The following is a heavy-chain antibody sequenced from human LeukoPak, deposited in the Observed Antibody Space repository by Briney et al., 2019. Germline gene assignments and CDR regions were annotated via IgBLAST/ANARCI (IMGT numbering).Heavy chain of an antibody. V-gene: IGHV1-2*06. D-gene: IGHD3-22*01. CDR1: GYTFTGYY. J-gene: IGHJ5*02. CDR3: ARAYDSSGGGNWLDP. Sequence: ASVTVSCKASGYTFTGYYMHWVRQAPGQGLEWMGRINPNSGGTNYAQKFQGRVTMTRDTSISTAYMELSRLRSDDTAVYYCARAYDSSGGGNWLDPWGQGTLVTVSS. CDR2: INPNSGGT.